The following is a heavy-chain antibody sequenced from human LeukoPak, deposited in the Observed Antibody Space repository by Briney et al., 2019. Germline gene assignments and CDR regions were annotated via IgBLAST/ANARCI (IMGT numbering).Heavy chain of an antibody. V-gene: IGHV4-59*01. CDR1: GGSISSYY. D-gene: IGHD3-22*01. CDR3: ARVKYYYDSSGYSQNFDY. CDR2: IYYSGST. J-gene: IGHJ4*02. Sequence: PSETLSLTCSVSGGSISSYYWSWIRQPPGKGREWIGYIYYSGSTNCNPSLKSRVTISVYTSKNQFSLKLSSVTAADTAVYYCARVKYYYDSSGYSQNFDYWGQGTLVTVCS.